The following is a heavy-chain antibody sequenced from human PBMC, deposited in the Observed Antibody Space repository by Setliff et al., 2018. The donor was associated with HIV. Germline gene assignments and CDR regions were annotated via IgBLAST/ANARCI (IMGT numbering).Heavy chain of an antibody. CDR1: GASISSSTDY. D-gene: IGHD3-22*01. V-gene: IGHV4-39*01. J-gene: IGHJ4*02. CDR3: ARHSGLGGYYSPFDY. CDR2: RYYSGST. Sequence: SETLSLTCTVSGASISSSTDYWGWIRQSPGKGLEWIGSRYYSGSTYQNPSLKSRVTIPVDTSKNQFSLELSSVTAADTAVYYCARHSGLGGYYSPFDYWGPGTLVTVSS.